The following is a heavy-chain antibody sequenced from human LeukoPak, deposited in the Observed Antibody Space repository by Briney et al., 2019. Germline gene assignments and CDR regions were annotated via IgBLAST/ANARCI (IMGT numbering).Heavy chain of an antibody. D-gene: IGHD4/OR15-4a*01. CDR2: ISSSSSYI. J-gene: IGHJ3*02. V-gene: IGHV3-21*01. Sequence: GGSLRLSCAASGFTFSSYSMNWVRQAPGKGLEWVSPISSSSSYIYYADSVKGRFTISRDNAKNSLYLQMNSLRAEDTAVYYCASLTTRGAFDIWGQGTMVTVSS. CDR3: ASLTTRGAFDI. CDR1: GFTFSSYS.